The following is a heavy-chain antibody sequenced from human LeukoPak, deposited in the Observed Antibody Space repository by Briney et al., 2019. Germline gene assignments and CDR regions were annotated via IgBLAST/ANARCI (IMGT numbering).Heavy chain of an antibody. J-gene: IGHJ4*02. CDR2: INPNSGGT. CDR3: ARPRYYDSSGSTFDY. CDR1: GYTFTGYY. V-gene: IGHV1-2*06. D-gene: IGHD3-22*01. Sequence: GASVKVSCKASGYTFTGYYMHWVRQASGQGLEWMGRINPNSGGTNYAQKFQGRVTMTRDTSISTAYMELSRLRSDDTAVYYCARPRYYDSSGSTFDYWGQGTLVTVSS.